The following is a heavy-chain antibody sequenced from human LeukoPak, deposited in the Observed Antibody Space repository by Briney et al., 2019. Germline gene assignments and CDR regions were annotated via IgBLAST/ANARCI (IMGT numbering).Heavy chain of an antibody. J-gene: IGHJ4*02. V-gene: IGHV4-39*01. D-gene: IGHD2-21*02. Sequence: SETLSLTCTVSGGSISSSSYYWGWIRQPPGKGLEWIAIIYYSGSTYYNPSLKSRVTMSVDTSKNQFSLKLSSVTAADTAMYYCARQTSMVTMYYFDQWGQGTLVTVSS. CDR2: IYYSGST. CDR3: ARQTSMVTMYYFDQ. CDR1: GGSISSSSYY.